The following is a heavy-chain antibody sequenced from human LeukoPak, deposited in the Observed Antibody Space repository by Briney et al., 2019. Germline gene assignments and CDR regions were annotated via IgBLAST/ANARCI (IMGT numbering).Heavy chain of an antibody. J-gene: IGHJ4*02. CDR3: ARRTDYGDYYFDY. Sequence: GESLKISCKGSGYSFTSYWIGWVRQMPGKGLEWMGIMYPGDSDIRYSPSFQGQVTISADKSISTAYLQWSSLKASDTAMYYCARRTDYGDYYFDYWGQGTLVTVSS. CDR2: MYPGDSDI. V-gene: IGHV5-51*01. CDR1: GYSFTSYW. D-gene: IGHD4-17*01.